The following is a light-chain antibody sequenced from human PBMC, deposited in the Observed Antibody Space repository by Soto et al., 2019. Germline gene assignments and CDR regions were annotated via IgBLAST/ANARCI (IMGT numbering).Light chain of an antibody. CDR2: DVT. J-gene: IGLJ1*01. Sequence: SALTQPASVSGSPGQSITISRTGTRSDVGGYNYVYWHQQHPGKAPKLMIYDVTNRPSGVSDRFSGSKSGNTASLTISGLQAEDEADYYCSSYTSSSTYVFGAGTKVTVL. V-gene: IGLV2-14*01. CDR1: RSDVGGYNY. CDR3: SSYTSSSTYV.